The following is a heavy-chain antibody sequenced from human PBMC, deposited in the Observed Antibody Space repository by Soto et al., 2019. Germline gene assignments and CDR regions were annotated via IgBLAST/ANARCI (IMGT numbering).Heavy chain of an antibody. CDR2: FDPEDGET. V-gene: IGHV1-24*01. J-gene: IGHJ6*02. D-gene: IGHD4-4*01. CDR3: ATYSSLHYYYYGMDV. Sequence: ASVKVSCKVSGYTLTELSMHWVRQAPGKGLEWMGGFDPEDGETIYAQKFQGRVTMTEDTSTDTAYMELSSLGSEDTAVYYCATYSSLHYYYYGMDVWGQGTTVTVAS. CDR1: GYTLTELS.